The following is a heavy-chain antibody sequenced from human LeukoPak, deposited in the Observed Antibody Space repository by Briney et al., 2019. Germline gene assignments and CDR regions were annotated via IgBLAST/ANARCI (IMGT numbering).Heavy chain of an antibody. D-gene: IGHD2-2*01. CDR2: ISSSGSTI. CDR1: GFTFSSYE. J-gene: IGHJ4*02. Sequence: PGGSLRLSCAASGFTFSSYEMNWVRQAPGKGLEGVSYISSSGSTIYYADSVKGRFTISRDTAKNSLYLQMNSLRAEHTAVYYCAREYYSSTSSYAFDYWGQGTLVTVSS. CDR3: AREYYSSTSSYAFDY. V-gene: IGHV3-48*03.